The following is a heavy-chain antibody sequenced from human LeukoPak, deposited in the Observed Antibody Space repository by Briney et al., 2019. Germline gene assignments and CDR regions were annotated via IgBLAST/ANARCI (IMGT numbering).Heavy chain of an antibody. J-gene: IGHJ4*02. D-gene: IGHD3-10*01. CDR2: ISGSGDGT. CDR1: GFTFSSYA. Sequence: GGSPRLSCAASGFTFSSYAMTWVRQAPGKGLECVSAISGSGDGTYYADSLKGRFTISRDNSKITVYLQMNSLRAEDTAVYYCAKPHYSGSGSYSREDYWGQGTLVTVSS. CDR3: AKPHYSGSGSYSREDY. V-gene: IGHV3-23*01.